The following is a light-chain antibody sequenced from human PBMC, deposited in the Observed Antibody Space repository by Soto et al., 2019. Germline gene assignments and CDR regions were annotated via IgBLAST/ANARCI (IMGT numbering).Light chain of an antibody. Sequence: ELTQTPGTLYLSRGQRATISCRASQSVSSSYLAWYQQKPGQAPRLLIYGASSRATGIPDRFDCSGSGTDFTLTISSLEPEDFAVYYCQQYGSPPRTFGQGTKVAIK. CDR1: QSVSSSY. J-gene: IGKJ1*01. CDR2: GAS. CDR3: QQYGSPPRT. V-gene: IGKV3-20*01.